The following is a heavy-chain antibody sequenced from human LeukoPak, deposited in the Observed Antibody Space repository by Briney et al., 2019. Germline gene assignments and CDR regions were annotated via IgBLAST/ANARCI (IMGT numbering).Heavy chain of an antibody. J-gene: IGHJ4*02. Sequence: GGSLRLSCAASGFTFSSYSMNWVRQAPGKGLEWVSSISSSSSYIYYADSVKGRFTISRDNAKNPLYLQMNSLRAEDTAVYYCAKAFYSSSWYYFDYWGQGTLVTVSS. CDR3: AKAFYSSSWYYFDY. V-gene: IGHV3-21*01. CDR1: GFTFSSYS. D-gene: IGHD6-13*01. CDR2: ISSSSSYI.